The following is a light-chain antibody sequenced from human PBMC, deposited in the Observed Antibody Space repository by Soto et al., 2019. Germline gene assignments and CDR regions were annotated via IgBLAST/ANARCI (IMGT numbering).Light chain of an antibody. CDR1: SSNIGAGYD. V-gene: IGLV1-40*01. Sequence: QSVLTQPPSVSGAPGQRVTISCTGSSSNIGAGYDVHWYQQLPGTAPKLLIYVNSNRPSGVPDRFSGSRSGTSASLAITGLQAEDVADYYCQSYDSSLSGCVVFGGGTKLTVL. CDR3: QSYDSSLSGCVV. J-gene: IGLJ2*01. CDR2: VNS.